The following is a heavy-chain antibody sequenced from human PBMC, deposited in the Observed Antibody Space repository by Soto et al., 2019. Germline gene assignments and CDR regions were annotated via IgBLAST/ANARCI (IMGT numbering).Heavy chain of an antibody. V-gene: IGHV4-4*07. Sequence: SETLSLTCTVSGASISGSFFWSWIRQPAGKGLEWIGRFSLSGTTNYNPSLRSRVTMSADVSKNQFSLRLTSVTAADTALYYCARGMTPPGAPAWYYFDSWGQGTLVTVSS. D-gene: IGHD2-8*02. CDR1: GASISGSFF. CDR2: FSLSGTT. J-gene: IGHJ4*02. CDR3: ARGMTPPGAPAWYYFDS.